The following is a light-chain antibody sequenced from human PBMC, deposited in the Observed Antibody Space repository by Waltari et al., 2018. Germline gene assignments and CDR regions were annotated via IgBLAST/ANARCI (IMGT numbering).Light chain of an antibody. V-gene: IGLV2-23*02. CDR2: EVS. CDR1: SSDVGSYNL. CDR3: CSYAGRSTLEV. J-gene: IGLJ1*01. Sequence: QSALTQPASVSGSPGQSITISCTGTSSDVGSYNLVSWYQQNPGKAPKLMIFEVSKRPSGVSNRFAGSKSGNTASLTISGLQAEDEADYYCCSYAGRSTLEVFGTGTKVTVL.